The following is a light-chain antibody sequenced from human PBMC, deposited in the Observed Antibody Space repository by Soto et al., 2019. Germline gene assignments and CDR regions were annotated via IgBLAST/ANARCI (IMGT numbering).Light chain of an antibody. J-gene: IGLJ1*01. CDR2: DVS. CDR1: SSDVGGYNY. CDR3: SSYTSSSTLGV. Sequence: QSALSPPASVSGSLGQSITISCTETSSDVGGYNYVSWYQQHPGKAPKLMIYDVSNRPSGVSNRFSGSKSGNTASLTISGLQAEDEADYYCSSYTSSSTLGVFGTGTKVTVL. V-gene: IGLV2-14*01.